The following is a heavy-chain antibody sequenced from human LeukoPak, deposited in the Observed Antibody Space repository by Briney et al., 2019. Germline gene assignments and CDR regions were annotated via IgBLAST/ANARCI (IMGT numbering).Heavy chain of an antibody. CDR1: GYSFSSSW. J-gene: IGHJ5*02. CDR3: ARLDYGSGWRGSFDP. D-gene: IGHD3-10*01. CDR2: IYPGDSVT. V-gene: IGHV5-51*01. Sequence: GQSVRISCEGIGYSFSSSWIVWVRQIPVKGLGWMGIIYPGDSVTRYSPSFQGPATISADKSISTAYLQWSSLKTSDTAVYDCARLDYGSGWRGSFDPWGQGPVVTVSS.